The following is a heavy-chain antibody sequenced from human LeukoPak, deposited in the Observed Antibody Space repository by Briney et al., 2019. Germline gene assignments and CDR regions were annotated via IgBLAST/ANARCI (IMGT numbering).Heavy chain of an antibody. D-gene: IGHD3-10*01. Sequence: SETLSLTCTVSGGSISSYYWSWIRQPPGKGLEWIGYIYYSGSTNYNPSLKSRVTISVDTSKNQFSLKLSSVTAADTAVYYCARRRFLNYYGSGSHPWGVWFDPWGQGTLVTVSS. V-gene: IGHV4-59*12. CDR1: GGSISSYY. J-gene: IGHJ5*02. CDR2: IYYSGST. CDR3: ARRRFLNYYGSGSHPWGVWFDP.